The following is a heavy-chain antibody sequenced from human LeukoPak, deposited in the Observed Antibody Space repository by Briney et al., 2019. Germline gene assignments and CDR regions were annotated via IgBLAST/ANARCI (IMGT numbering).Heavy chain of an antibody. V-gene: IGHV3-48*01. CDR1: GFTFSSYS. CDR2: ISSSSSTI. D-gene: IGHD4-17*01. J-gene: IGHJ4*02. Sequence: PGGSLSLSCAASGFTFSSYSMNWVRQAPGKGLEWVSYISSSSSTIYYADSVKGRFTISRDNAKNSLYLQMNSLRAEDTAVYYSAKPSHDYGDYVADYWGQGTLVTVSS. CDR3: AKPSHDYGDYVADY.